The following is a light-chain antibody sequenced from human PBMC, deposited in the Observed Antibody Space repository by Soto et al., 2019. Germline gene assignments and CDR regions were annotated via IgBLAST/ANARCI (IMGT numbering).Light chain of an antibody. V-gene: IGKV3-11*01. CDR3: QQHSNWPLT. CDR1: QSASSS. J-gene: IGKJ4*01. CDR2: DAS. Sequence: EIVLIQSPATLSLSPGERATLSCRASQSASSSLAWYQQNPGQAPRLLIFDASNRATGIPVRFSGSGSGTDFTLTISSLEPEDFTVYYCQQHSNWPLTFGGGTRVEIK.